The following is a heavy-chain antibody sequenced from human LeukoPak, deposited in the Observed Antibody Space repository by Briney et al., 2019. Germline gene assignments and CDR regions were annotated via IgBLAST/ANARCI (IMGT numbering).Heavy chain of an antibody. CDR2: ISNSGGST. CDR3: ARRYYDSSNFDY. Sequence: GGSLRLSCAASGFTFTNYWMTWVRQAPGKGLEWVSGISNSGGSTYYADSVKGRFTISRDNSKNTLYLQMNSLKASDTAMYYCARRYYDSSNFDYWGQGTLVTVSS. J-gene: IGHJ4*02. D-gene: IGHD3-22*01. V-gene: IGHV3-23*01. CDR1: GFTFTNYW.